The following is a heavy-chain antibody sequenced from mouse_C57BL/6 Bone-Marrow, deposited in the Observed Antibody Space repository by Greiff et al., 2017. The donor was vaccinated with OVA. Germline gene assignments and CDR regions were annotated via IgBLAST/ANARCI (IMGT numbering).Heavy chain of an antibody. Sequence: EVQRVESGEGLVKPGGSLKLSCAASGFTFSSYAMSWVRQTPEKRLEWVAYISSGGDYIYYADTVKGRFTISRDNARNTLYLQMSSLKSEDTAMYYCTTHSNYVFAYWGQGTLVTVSA. CDR3: TTHSNYVFAY. V-gene: IGHV5-9-1*02. J-gene: IGHJ3*01. D-gene: IGHD2-5*01. CDR2: ISSGGDYI. CDR1: GFTFSSYA.